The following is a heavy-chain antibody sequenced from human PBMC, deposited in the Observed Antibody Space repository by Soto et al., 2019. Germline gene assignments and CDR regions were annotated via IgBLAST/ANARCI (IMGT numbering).Heavy chain of an antibody. CDR3: ARAQSFYGSGSFAPWGMDV. D-gene: IGHD3-10*01. Sequence: SETLSLTCAVYGGSFSGSHWSWIRQPLGEGLEWIGEINHDGSSNYNPSLKSRVTTSVDMSKNHLSLKLQSVTAADSAVYYCARAQSFYGSGSFAPWGMDVWGQGTTVTVS. J-gene: IGHJ6*02. CDR1: GGSFSGSH. CDR2: INHDGSS. V-gene: IGHV4-34*01.